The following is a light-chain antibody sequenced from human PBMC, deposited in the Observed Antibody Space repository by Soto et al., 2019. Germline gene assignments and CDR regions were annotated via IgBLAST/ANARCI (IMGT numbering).Light chain of an antibody. J-gene: IGLJ2*01. CDR2: DVS. CDR3: SLYTRSTSLVV. CDR1: SSDVGAYNY. Sequence: QSALTQPASMSGSPGQSITISCTGTSSDVGAYNYVSWYQQHPGKAPKLMIYDVSDRPSGVSNRFSGSKSGNTASLTISGLQADDEADYYCSLYTRSTSLVVFGGGTKVTVL. V-gene: IGLV2-14*01.